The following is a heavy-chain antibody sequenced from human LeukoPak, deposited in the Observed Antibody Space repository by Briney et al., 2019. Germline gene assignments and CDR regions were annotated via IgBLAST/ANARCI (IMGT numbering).Heavy chain of an antibody. CDR2: IYYSGST. CDR3: ARAKDCSGGSCYSDRFDY. D-gene: IGHD2-15*01. Sequence: SETLSLTCTVSGGSISSSSYYWGWIRQPPGKGLEWIGSIYYSGSTYYNPSLKNRVTISVDTSENQFSLKLSSVTAADTAVYYCARAKDCSGGSCYSDRFDYWGQGTLVTVSS. CDR1: GGSISSSSYY. V-gene: IGHV4-39*07. J-gene: IGHJ4*02.